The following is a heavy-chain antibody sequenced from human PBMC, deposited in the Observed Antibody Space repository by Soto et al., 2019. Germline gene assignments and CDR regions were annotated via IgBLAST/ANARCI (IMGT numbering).Heavy chain of an antibody. D-gene: IGHD2-2*01. J-gene: IGHJ6*02. CDR1: GGSITSSSYS. Sequence: PSETLSLTCAVSGGSITSSSYSWGWVRQPPGEGRECIASFYYSENTHYNPSLKSRVTISVDTSKNQFSLILTSVTAADTADYYCARLGGHCSSSSCFGFYVMDVWGQGTTVTVSS. V-gene: IGHV4-39*01. CDR3: ARLGGHCSSSSCFGFYVMDV. CDR2: FYYSENT.